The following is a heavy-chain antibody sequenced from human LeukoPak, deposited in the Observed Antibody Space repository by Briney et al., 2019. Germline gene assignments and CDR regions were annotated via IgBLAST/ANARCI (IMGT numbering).Heavy chain of an antibody. Sequence: SETLSLTCTVSGYSISSGYYWGWIRQPPGKGLEWIGSIYHSGSTYYNPSLKSRVTISVDTSKNQFSLKLSSVTAADTAVYYCASAWGYSSWGQGTLVTVSS. CDR3: ASAWGYSS. CDR1: GYSISSGYY. CDR2: IYHSGST. V-gene: IGHV4-38-2*02. D-gene: IGHD5-18*01. J-gene: IGHJ5*02.